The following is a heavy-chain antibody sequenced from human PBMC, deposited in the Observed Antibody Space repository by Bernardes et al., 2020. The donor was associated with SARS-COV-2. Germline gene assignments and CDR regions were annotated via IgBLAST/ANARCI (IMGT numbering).Heavy chain of an antibody. CDR3: ARGRVTIYGVLIMFPAAGPFDY. CDR1: GGIFSDYY. J-gene: IGHJ4*02. Sequence: SETLSLTCAVYGGIFSDYYWSWIRQSPEKGLEWLGEINHTGSATYNPSLKSRVTLAVDTSKHQFSLKLNSVTAADTAAYYCARGRVTIYGVLIMFPAAGPFDYWGQGTLVSVSS. D-gene: IGHD3-3*01. V-gene: IGHV4-34*01. CDR2: INHTGSA.